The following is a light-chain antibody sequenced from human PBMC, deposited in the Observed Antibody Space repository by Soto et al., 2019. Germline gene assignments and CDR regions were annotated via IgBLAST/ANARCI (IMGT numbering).Light chain of an antibody. CDR2: AAS. J-gene: IGKJ2*01. CDR1: QSVSSSY. V-gene: IGKV3-20*01. Sequence: EIVLTQSPGTLSLSPGERATLSCRASQSVSSSYLGWYQQKPGQAPRLLIYAASTRATGIPDRFSGSGSGTDFTLTISRLEPEDFAVYYCQQYGSSPQSFGQGTKLEIK. CDR3: QQYGSSPQS.